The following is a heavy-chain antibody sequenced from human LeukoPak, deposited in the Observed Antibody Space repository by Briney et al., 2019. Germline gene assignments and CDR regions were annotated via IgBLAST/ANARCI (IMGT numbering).Heavy chain of an antibody. CDR3: ARHVLSGYLNYWYFDL. J-gene: IGHJ2*01. D-gene: IGHD3-3*01. V-gene: IGHV3-13*04. CDR2: IGTAGDT. Sequence: GGSLRPSCAASGFTFSSYDMHWVRQATGKGLEWVSAIGTAGDTYYPGSVKGRFTISRENAKNSLYLQMNSLRAGDTAVYYCARHVLSGYLNYWYFDLWGRGTLVTVSS. CDR1: GFTFSSYD.